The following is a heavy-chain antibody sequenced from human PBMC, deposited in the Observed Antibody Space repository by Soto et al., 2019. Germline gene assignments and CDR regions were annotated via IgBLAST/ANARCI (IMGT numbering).Heavy chain of an antibody. V-gene: IGHV4-59*11. CDR2: MYHSGAT. CDR1: GGSIGSHY. Sequence: PSETLSLTCTVSGGSIGSHYWSWLRQPPGKGLEWIGYMYHSGATNYNPSLKSRVSMSVDTSKNQLSLKLSSVTAADTAIYYCASNSGYDHFDFWGQGTLVTVSS. CDR3: ASNSGYDHFDF. D-gene: IGHD5-12*01. J-gene: IGHJ4*02.